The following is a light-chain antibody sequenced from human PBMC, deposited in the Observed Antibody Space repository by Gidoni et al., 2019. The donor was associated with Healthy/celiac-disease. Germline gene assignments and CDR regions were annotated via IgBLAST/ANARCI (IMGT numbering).Light chain of an antibody. CDR3: QQYGSSTGT. CDR1: QSVSSSY. CDR2: GAS. V-gene: IGKV3-20*01. J-gene: IGKJ1*01. Sequence: EIVLTQSPGTLSLSPGERATLSCRASQSVSSSYLAWYQQKPGQAPRLLIYGASSRATGIPDRFSGSGSGKDFTITISRLEPEDFAVYYCQQYGSSTGTFGQGTKVEIK.